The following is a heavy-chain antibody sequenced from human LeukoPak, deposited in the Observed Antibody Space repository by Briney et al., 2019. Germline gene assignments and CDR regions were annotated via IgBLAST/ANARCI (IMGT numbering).Heavy chain of an antibody. CDR2: IVGDSSKT. J-gene: IGHJ6*03. D-gene: IGHD2-21*01. V-gene: IGHV3-23*01. CDR1: GFTFSSYA. CDR3: AKQPYNYYYLDV. Sequence: GGSLRLSCAASGFTFSSYAMHWVRQAPGKGLEWVSTIVGDSSKTYYADSVKGRFTISRDNSNYMLFLHMNNLRAEDTAIYYCAKQPYNYYYLDVWGKGTTVTVSS.